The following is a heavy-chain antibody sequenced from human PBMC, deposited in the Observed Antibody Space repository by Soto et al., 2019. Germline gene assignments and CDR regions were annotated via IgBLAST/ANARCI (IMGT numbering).Heavy chain of an antibody. Sequence: EVQLVESGGGLVQPGGSLRLSCAASGFTFSSYWMSWVRQAPGKGLEWVANIKQDGSEKYYVDSMKGRFTISRDNAKNSLFLQMNILRAEDTAVYYCVRVRCSDTSCRRGWYFDLWGRGTLVTVSS. D-gene: IGHD2-15*01. V-gene: IGHV3-7*01. CDR2: IKQDGSEK. J-gene: IGHJ2*01. CDR3: VRVRCSDTSCRRGWYFDL. CDR1: GFTFSSYW.